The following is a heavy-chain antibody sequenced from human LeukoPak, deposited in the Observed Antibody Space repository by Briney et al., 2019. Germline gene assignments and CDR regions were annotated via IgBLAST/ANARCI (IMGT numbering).Heavy chain of an antibody. V-gene: IGHV4-30-4*07. CDR1: GGSISSGGYY. D-gene: IGHD3-22*01. CDR2: IYQSGST. CDR3: ARDRRLASYDC. Sequence: SQTLSLTCTVSGGSISSGGYYWSWIRQPPGKGLEWIGCIYQSGSTYYNPSLKSRVTISVDTSKNQFSLRLSSVTAADTAVYYCARDRRLASYDCWGQGTLVTVSS. J-gene: IGHJ4*02.